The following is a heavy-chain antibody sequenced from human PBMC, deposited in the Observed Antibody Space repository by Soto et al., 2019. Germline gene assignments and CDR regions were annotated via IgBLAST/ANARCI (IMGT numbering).Heavy chain of an antibody. CDR2: IWYDGSNK. CDR1: GFTFSSYG. J-gene: IGHJ4*02. V-gene: IGHV3-33*01. CDR3: AREGLSGSYYYFDY. D-gene: IGHD1-26*01. Sequence: GGSLRLSCAASGFTFSSYGMHWVRQAPGKGLEWVAVIWYDGSNKYYADSVKGRFTISRDNSKNTLYLQMNSLRAEDTAVYYCAREGLSGSYYYFDYWGQGTLVTISS.